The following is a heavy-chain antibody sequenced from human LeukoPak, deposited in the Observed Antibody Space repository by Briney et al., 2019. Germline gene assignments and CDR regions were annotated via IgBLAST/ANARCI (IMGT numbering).Heavy chain of an antibody. Sequence: GGSLRLPCAASGFTFSSYEMNWVRQAPGKGLEWVSYISSSGSAIYYADSVKGRFTISRDNAKNSLYLQVNSLRAEDTAVYYCARSWQDYYYGMDVWGKGTTVTVSS. CDR2: ISSSGSAI. CDR3: ARSWQDYYYGMDV. CDR1: GFTFSSYE. D-gene: IGHD6-13*01. J-gene: IGHJ6*04. V-gene: IGHV3-48*03.